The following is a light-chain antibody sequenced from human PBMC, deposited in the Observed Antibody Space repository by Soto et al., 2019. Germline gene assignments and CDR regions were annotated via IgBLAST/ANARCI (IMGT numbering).Light chain of an antibody. Sequence: EIVLTQSPGTLSLSPGGRATLSCRASQSVSRRLAWYQHRPGQSPRLLISGASMRASGVPVRFSGSGSGTDFTLTISRLEPEDFAVHYCQHYGETPITFGLGTRLEV. CDR1: QSVSRR. V-gene: IGKV3-20*01. CDR2: GAS. J-gene: IGKJ5*01. CDR3: QHYGETPIT.